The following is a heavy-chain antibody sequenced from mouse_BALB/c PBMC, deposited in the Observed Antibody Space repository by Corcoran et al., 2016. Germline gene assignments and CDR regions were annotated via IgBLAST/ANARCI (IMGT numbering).Heavy chain of an antibody. D-gene: IGHD1-1*01. CDR3: ARSDGSSWFAY. CDR2: INTYTGEP. V-gene: IGHV9-3-1*01. J-gene: IGHJ3*01. Sequence: QIQLVQSGPELKKTGETVKISCKASGYTFTNYGMNWVKQAPGKGLKWMGCINTYTGEPTYADDFKGRFAFSLETSASTAYLQINNLKNEDTATYFCARSDGSSWFAYWGQGTLVTVSA. CDR1: GYTFTNYG.